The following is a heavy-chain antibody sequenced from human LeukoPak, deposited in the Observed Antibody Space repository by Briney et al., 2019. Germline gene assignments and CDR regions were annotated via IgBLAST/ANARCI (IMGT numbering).Heavy chain of an antibody. Sequence: GGSLRLSRAASGFTFDDYAMHWVRQAPGKGLEWVSGISWNSGSIGYADSVKGRFTISRDNAKNSLYLQMNSLRAEDTALYYCAKDIGDYGLLYYFDYWGQGTLVTVSS. CDR1: GFTFDDYA. J-gene: IGHJ4*02. D-gene: IGHD4-17*01. CDR3: AKDIGDYGLLYYFDY. CDR2: ISWNSGSI. V-gene: IGHV3-9*01.